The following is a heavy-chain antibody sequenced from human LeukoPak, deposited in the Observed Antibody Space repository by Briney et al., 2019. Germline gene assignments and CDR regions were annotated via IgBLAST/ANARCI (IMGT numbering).Heavy chain of an antibody. CDR3: ARGRLGGSGSYYNVLDY. CDR2: ISYSRST. V-gene: IGHV4-59*01. Sequence: PSETLSLTCTVSGGSISSYYWSWIRQPPGKGLEWIGYISYSRSTNYNPSLKSRVTISVDTSRNQFSLKLSSVTAAGTAVYYCARGRLGGSGSYYNVLDYWGQGTLVTVSS. D-gene: IGHD3-10*01. CDR1: GGSISSYY. J-gene: IGHJ4*02.